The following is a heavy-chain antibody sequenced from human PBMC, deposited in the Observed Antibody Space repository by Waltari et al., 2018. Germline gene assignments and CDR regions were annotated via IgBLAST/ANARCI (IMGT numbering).Heavy chain of an antibody. CDR1: GYTFTGYY. D-gene: IGHD1-26*01. V-gene: IGHV1-2*06. Sequence: QVQLVQSGAEVKKPGASVKVSCKASGYTFTGYYMHWVRQAPGQGLEWMGRINPNSGDTNYAQTFQGRVNMTRDTSISTAYMELSRLRSDDTAVYYCARDLSSRIDYYYYGMDVWGQGTTVTVSS. J-gene: IGHJ6*02. CDR3: ARDLSSRIDYYYYGMDV. CDR2: INPNSGDT.